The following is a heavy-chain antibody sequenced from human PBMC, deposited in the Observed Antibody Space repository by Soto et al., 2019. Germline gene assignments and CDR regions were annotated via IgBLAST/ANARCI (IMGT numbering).Heavy chain of an antibody. CDR3: AKDITIWGVQPPNAWFDH. V-gene: IGHV3-23*01. J-gene: IGHJ5*02. CDR2: ISGRGGST. Sequence: EVQLLESGGGLVQPGGSLILSCAASGFTFSSYAMSWVRQAPGKWLEWVSAISGRGGSTYYADSVKGRCTISRDNSKNKLYLHMNSLRAEDTAVYYCAKDITIWGVQPPNAWFDHWGPGTLVPVAS. CDR1: GFTFSSYA. D-gene: IGHD3-3*01.